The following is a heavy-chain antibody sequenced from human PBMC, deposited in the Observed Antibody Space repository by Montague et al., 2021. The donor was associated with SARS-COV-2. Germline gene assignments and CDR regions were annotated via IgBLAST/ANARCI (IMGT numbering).Heavy chain of an antibody. CDR3: ARGINSAGFYYYHLDV. Sequence: SETLSLTCNVAGGSMSGYNWSWIRQPPGKGLQWIGSMYNSENTSYNPSLKSRVTISVDTSKKQFSLRLSSVTAADTAVYFCARGINSAGFYYYHLDVWGQGTTVTVSS. CDR1: GGSMSGYN. V-gene: IGHV4-59*01. D-gene: IGHD2-21*01. CDR2: MYNSENT. J-gene: IGHJ6*02.